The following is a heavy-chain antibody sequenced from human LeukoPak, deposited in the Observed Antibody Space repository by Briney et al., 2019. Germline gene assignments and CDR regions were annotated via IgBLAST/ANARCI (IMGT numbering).Heavy chain of an antibody. CDR1: GLTFSTYG. V-gene: IGHV3-23*01. CDR3: ANHRSAFEF. CDR2: ISGSATGHIT. Sequence: PGGSLRLSCEASGLTFSTYGMSWVRQSPGKGLEWVSGISGSATGHITNYADSVKGRFTISRDNYKNTLYLQMDSLRVEDTAVYYCANHRSAFEFWGQGTLVTVSS. D-gene: IGHD3-10*01. J-gene: IGHJ4*02.